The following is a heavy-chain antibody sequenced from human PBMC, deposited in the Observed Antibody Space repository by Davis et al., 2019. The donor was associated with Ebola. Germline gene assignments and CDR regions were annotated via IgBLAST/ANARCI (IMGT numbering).Heavy chain of an antibody. CDR2: ISGSGGST. D-gene: IGHD5-12*01. V-gene: IGHV3-23*01. Sequence: GESLKISCAASGFTFSSYAMHWVRQAPGKGLEWVSAISGSGGSTYYADSVKGRFTISRDNSKNTLYLQMNSLRAEDTAVYYCAGNSGVYYYGMDVWGQGTTVTVSS. CDR3: AGNSGVYYYGMDV. CDR1: GFTFSSYA. J-gene: IGHJ6*02.